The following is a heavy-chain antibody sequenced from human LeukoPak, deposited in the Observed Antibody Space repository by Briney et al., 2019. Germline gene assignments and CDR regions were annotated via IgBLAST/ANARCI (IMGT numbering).Heavy chain of an antibody. J-gene: IGHJ3*02. CDR3: ASVTTDAFDI. D-gene: IGHD3-3*01. CDR2: IIPIFGTA. Sequence: GASVKFSCKASGYTFTSYAISWVRQAPGQGLEWMGGIIPIFGTANYAQKFQGRVTITADESTSTAYMELSSLRSGDTAVYYCASVTTDAFDIWGQGTMVTVSS. V-gene: IGHV1-69*13. CDR1: GYTFTSYA.